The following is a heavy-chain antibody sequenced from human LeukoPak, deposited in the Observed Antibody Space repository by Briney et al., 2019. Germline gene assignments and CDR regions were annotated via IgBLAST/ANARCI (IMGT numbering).Heavy chain of an antibody. D-gene: IGHD5-18*01. Sequence: SETLSLTCTVSGGSISSYYWSWIRQPPGKGLEWIGYIYYSGSTNYNPSLKSRVTISVDASKNQFSLKLSSVTAADTAVYYCARDWSHTAPYYYGMDVWGQGTTVTVSS. CDR3: ARDWSHTAPYYYGMDV. CDR2: IYYSGST. V-gene: IGHV4-59*01. J-gene: IGHJ6*02. CDR1: GGSISSYY.